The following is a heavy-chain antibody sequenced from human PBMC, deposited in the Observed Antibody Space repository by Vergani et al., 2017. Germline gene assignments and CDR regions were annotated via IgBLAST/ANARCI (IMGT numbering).Heavy chain of an antibody. CDR1: GGSLSSYY. D-gene: IGHD1-7*01. CDR3: ARGLNYDY. Sequence: QVQLQESGPGLVKPSETLSLTCTVSGGSLSSYYWSWIRQPPGKGLEWIGEINHSGSTNYNPSLKSRVTISVDTSKNQFSLKLSSVTAADTAVYYCARGLNYDYWGQGTLVTVSS. J-gene: IGHJ4*02. V-gene: IGHV4-59*12. CDR2: INHSGST.